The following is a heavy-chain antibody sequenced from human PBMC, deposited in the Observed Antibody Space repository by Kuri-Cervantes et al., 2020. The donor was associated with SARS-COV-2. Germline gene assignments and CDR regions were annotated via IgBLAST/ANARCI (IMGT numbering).Heavy chain of an antibody. D-gene: IGHD2-8*01. CDR1: GGSISSSSYY. CDR3: ARDNGCYGMDV. Sequence: ESLKISCTVSGGSISSSSYYWSWIRQPPGKGLEWIGYIYYSGSTNYNPSLKSRVTISVDTSKNQFSLKLSSVTAADTAVYYCARDNGCYGMDVWGQGTTVTVSS. CDR2: IYYSGST. J-gene: IGHJ6*02. V-gene: IGHV4-61*01.